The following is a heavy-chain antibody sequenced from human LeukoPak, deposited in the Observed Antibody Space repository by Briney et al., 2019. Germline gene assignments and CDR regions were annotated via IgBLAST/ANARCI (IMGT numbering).Heavy chain of an antibody. Sequence: SETLSLTCTVSGGSISSNFWSWIRQPPGKGLEWIGYIYYSGSTNYNPSLKSRVTISVDTSKNQFSLKLSSVTAADTAVYYCARQLWGLSMDVWGQGTTVTVSS. J-gene: IGHJ6*02. D-gene: IGHD5-18*01. V-gene: IGHV4-59*08. CDR1: GGSISSNF. CDR2: IYYSGST. CDR3: ARQLWGLSMDV.